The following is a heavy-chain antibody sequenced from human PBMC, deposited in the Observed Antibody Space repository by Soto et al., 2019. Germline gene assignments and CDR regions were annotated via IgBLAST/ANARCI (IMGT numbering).Heavy chain of an antibody. V-gene: IGHV3-23*01. J-gene: IGHJ4*02. Sequence: PGGSLRLSCAASGFTFSSYAMSWVRQAPGKGLEWVSSISGSGGSTYYADSVKGRFTISRDNSKNTLYLQMNSLIAEDTAVYYCAYDSRGYYGRGYFDYWVQVTLVTVSS. CDR1: GFTFSSYA. CDR2: ISGSGGST. CDR3: AYDSRGYYGRGYFDY. D-gene: IGHD3-22*01.